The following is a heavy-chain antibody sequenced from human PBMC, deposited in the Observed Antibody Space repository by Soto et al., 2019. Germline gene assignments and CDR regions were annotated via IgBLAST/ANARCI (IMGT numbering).Heavy chain of an antibody. D-gene: IGHD2-21*01. CDR2: IIPIFGTA. V-gene: IGHV1-69*06. Sequence: SVKVSCKASGYTFTSYGISWVRQAPGQGLEWMGGIIPIFGTANYAQKFQGRVTITADKSTSTAYMELSSLRSEDTAVYYCARETRAPLWYYYGMDVWGQGTTVTVSS. CDR1: GYTFTSYG. CDR3: ARETRAPLWYYYGMDV. J-gene: IGHJ6*02.